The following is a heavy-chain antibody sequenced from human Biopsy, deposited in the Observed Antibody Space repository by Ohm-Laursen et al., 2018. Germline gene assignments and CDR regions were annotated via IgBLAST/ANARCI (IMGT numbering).Heavy chain of an antibody. CDR2: IHKDSTAE. V-gene: IGHV3-11*01. D-gene: IGHD3-3*02. Sequence: SLRLSCTAVGFTFSDYYMNWFRRAPGKGLEWIAYIHKDSTAEYYADSVRGRFSISRDNAQKSLYLQMDSLRAEDTAVYYCARDRRDWQHFFDYWGQGTEVIVSS. J-gene: IGHJ4*02. CDR1: GFTFSDYY. CDR3: ARDRRDWQHFFDY.